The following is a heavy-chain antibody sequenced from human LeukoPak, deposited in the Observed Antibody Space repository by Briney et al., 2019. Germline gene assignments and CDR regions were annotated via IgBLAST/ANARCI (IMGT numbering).Heavy chain of an antibody. CDR1: GGTFSSYA. CDR3: TSDTYYYDSTGLGHWFDP. CDR2: IIPIFGTA. Sequence: ASVKVSCKASGGTFSSYAISWVRQAPGQGLEWMGGIIPIFGTANYAQKFQGRVTITADKSTSTAYMELSSLRSDDTAVYYCTSDTYYYDSTGLGHWFDPWGQGTLVTVSS. J-gene: IGHJ5*02. D-gene: IGHD3-22*01. V-gene: IGHV1-69*06.